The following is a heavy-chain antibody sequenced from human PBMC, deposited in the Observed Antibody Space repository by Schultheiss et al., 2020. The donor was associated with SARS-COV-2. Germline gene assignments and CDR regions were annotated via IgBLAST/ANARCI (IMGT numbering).Heavy chain of an antibody. CDR1: GGSISSYY. Sequence: SETLSLTCTVSGGSISSYYWSWIRQPPGKGLEWIGYIYYSGSTNYNPSLKSRVTISVDMSKNQFSLKLSSVTAADTAVYYCARRGWNFFFDFWGQGTLVTVSS. D-gene: IGHD1-7*01. CDR2: IYYSGST. J-gene: IGHJ4*02. V-gene: IGHV4-59*01. CDR3: ARRGWNFFFDF.